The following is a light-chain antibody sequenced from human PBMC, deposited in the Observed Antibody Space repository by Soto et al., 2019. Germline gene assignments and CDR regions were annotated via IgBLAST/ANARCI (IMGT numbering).Light chain of an antibody. Sequence: IVLTQSPGTLSLSPGERATLSCRASQSVSSSFLAWYQQKPGQAPRLLIYAASRRATGIPDRFSGSGSGTDFTLTISRLEPEDFAVYYCQQYGSSVFNFGPGTKVDIK. CDR2: AAS. CDR3: QQYGSSVFN. J-gene: IGKJ3*01. CDR1: QSVSSSF. V-gene: IGKV3-20*01.